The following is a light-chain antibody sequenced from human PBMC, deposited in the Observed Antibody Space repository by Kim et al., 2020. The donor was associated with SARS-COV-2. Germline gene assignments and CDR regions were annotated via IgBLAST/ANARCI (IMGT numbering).Light chain of an antibody. Sequence: GQSITISCTGTSSDVGVYNYVSWYQQHPGKAPKLMIDDVSKRPSGVSNRFSGAKSGNTASRTISGLQAEDEADYYCSSYTSSSTYVFGTGTKVTVL. CDR3: SSYTSSSTYV. CDR1: SSDVGVYNY. V-gene: IGLV2-14*04. CDR2: DVS. J-gene: IGLJ1*01.